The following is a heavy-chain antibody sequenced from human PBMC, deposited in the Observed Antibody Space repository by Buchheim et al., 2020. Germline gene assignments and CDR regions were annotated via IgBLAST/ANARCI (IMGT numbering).Heavy chain of an antibody. CDR1: GFTFHTYG. Sequence: QVQLVESGGGVVQPGRSLRLSCAASGFTFHTYGMHWVRQAPGKGLEWVAVIRYDGSNKYYAESMKGRFTISRDNSKKTLYLKMNSLRAEDTAVYYCASDALYSGSAPGYWGQGTL. CDR3: ASDALYSGSAPGY. J-gene: IGHJ4*02. CDR2: IRYDGSNK. V-gene: IGHV3-33*01. D-gene: IGHD6-6*01.